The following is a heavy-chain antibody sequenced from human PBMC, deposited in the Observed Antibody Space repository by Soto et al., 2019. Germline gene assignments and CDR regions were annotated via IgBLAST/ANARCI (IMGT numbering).Heavy chain of an antibody. V-gene: IGHV5-10-1*01. J-gene: IGHJ6*02. Sequence: GESLKISCKASGYSFTSYLISLVRQMPGKGLELMGMIDPSDSYTNYNQSFQSHITISATKSITTAYLQWSGLKASETAMYYCARSNGDYGMDVWGQGTTVTVSS. D-gene: IGHD4-17*01. CDR3: ARSNGDYGMDV. CDR2: IDPSDSYT. CDR1: GYSFTSYL.